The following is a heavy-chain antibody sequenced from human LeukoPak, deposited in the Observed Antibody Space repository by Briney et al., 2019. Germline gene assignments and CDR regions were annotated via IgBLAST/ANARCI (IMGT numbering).Heavy chain of an antibody. CDR3: ARTMYSNYVFDY. D-gene: IGHD4-11*01. V-gene: IGHV3-48*03. Sequence: RAGGSLRLSCAASGFTFSSYEMNWVRQAPGKGLEWVSYISSSGSTIYYADSVKGRSTISRDNAKNSLYLQMNSLRAEDTAVYYCARTMYSNYVFDYWGQGTLVTVSS. CDR1: GFTFSSYE. CDR2: ISSSGSTI. J-gene: IGHJ4*02.